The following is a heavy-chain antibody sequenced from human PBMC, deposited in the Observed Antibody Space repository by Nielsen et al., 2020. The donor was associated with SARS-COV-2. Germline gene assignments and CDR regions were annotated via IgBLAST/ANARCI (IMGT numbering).Heavy chain of an antibody. CDR3: VRIDMATISVDY. CDR1: DYSISSGSHY. Sequence: SETLSLTCTVSDYSISSGSHYWSWIRQPPGKGLEWIGYIFYRGNTNYNPSLKSRVTISVDTSKNQFSLKVNSVTAADTAVYYCVRIDMATISVDYWGRGTLVTVSS. CDR2: IFYRGNT. D-gene: IGHD5-24*01. V-gene: IGHV4-61*01. J-gene: IGHJ4*02.